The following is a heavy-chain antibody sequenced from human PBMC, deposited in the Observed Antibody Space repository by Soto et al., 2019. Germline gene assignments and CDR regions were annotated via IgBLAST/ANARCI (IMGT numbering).Heavy chain of an antibody. Sequence: ASVKVSCKASGYTFTSYDINWVRQATGQGLEWMGWMNPNSGNTGYAQKFQGRVTMTRNTSISTAYMELSSLRSEDTAVYYCARPSDYDSSGYSSELDYWGQGTLVTVS. CDR2: MNPNSGNT. D-gene: IGHD3-22*01. CDR1: GYTFTSYD. J-gene: IGHJ4*02. V-gene: IGHV1-8*01. CDR3: ARPSDYDSSGYSSELDY.